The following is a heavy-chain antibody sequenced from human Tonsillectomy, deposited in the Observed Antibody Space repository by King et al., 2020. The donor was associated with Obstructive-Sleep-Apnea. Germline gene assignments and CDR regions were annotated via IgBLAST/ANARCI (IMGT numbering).Heavy chain of an antibody. CDR1: GGSISSGGYS. D-gene: IGHD1-20*01. CDR3: ARGLRPGITGTTGESYFDY. Sequence: VQLQESGPGLVKPSQTLSLTCAVSGGSISSGGYSWSWIRQPPGKGLEWIGYIYYSGSTYYNPSLKSRVTISVYTSKNQFSLKLSSVTAADTAVYYCARGLRPGITGTTGESYFDYWGQGTLVTVSS. J-gene: IGHJ4*02. V-gene: IGHV4-30-4*07. CDR2: IYYSGST.